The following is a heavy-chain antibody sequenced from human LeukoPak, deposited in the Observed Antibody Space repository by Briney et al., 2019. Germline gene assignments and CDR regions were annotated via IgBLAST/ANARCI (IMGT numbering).Heavy chain of an antibody. D-gene: IGHD2-21*02. J-gene: IGHJ4*02. CDR3: ARDAVSTVTAGGIDY. CDR1: GYTFTNYG. CDR2: ISAYSGNT. Sequence: ASVKVSCKASGYTFTNYGISWVRQAPGQGLEWMAWISAYSGNTECAQKMQGRVTMTTDTSTSTAYMELRNLISDDSAVYFCARDAVSTVTAGGIDYWGQGTLVTVSS. V-gene: IGHV1-18*01.